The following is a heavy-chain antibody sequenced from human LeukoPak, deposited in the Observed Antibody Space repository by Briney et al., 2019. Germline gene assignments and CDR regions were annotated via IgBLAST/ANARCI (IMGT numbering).Heavy chain of an antibody. CDR1: GGSFSGYY. D-gene: IGHD3-10*01. CDR3: ARSRIQGHYGSGSYYKSRAFDI. Sequence: SETLSLTCAVYGGSFSGYYWSWIRQPPGKGLEWIGEINHSGSTNYNPSLKSRVTISVDTSKNQFSLKLSSVTAADTAVYYCARSRIQGHYGSGSYYKSRAFDIWGQGTMVTVSS. CDR2: INHSGST. V-gene: IGHV4-34*01. J-gene: IGHJ3*02.